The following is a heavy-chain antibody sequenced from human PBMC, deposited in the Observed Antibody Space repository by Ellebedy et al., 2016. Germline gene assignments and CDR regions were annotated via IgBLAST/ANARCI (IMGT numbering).Heavy chain of an antibody. CDR3: GREDVTMIPI. J-gene: IGHJ3*02. V-gene: IGHV3-48*02. CDR2: ISSKSDTI. D-gene: IGHD3-22*01. CDR1: GFTFSSYS. Sequence: GESLKISCAASGFTFSSYSMNWGRQAPGKGLEWVSYISSKSDTIYYADSVKGRFTISRDNAKNSLYLQMNSLTDEDTAVYYCGREDVTMIPIWGQGTMVTVSS.